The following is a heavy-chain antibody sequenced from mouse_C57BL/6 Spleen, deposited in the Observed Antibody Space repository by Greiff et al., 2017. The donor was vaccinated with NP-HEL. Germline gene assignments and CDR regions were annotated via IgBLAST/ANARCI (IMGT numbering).Heavy chain of an antibody. D-gene: IGHD2-4*01. CDR1: GFTFSDYG. J-gene: IGHJ4*01. CDR2: ISSGSSTI. Sequence: EVQGVESGGGLVKPGGSLKLSCAASGFTFSDYGMHWVRQAPEKGLEWVAYISSGSSTIYYADTVKGRFTISRDNAKNTLFLQMTSLRSEDTAMYYCANYYDYPYYAMDYWGQGTSVTVSS. V-gene: IGHV5-17*01. CDR3: ANYYDYPYYAMDY.